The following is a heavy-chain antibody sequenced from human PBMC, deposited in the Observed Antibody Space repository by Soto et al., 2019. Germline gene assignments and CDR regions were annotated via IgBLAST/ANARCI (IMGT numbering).Heavy chain of an antibody. Sequence: PSENLSLTCTVSGGSVSSGNYYWSWILQPPGKGLEWIGYFYYTGSTNYNPSLKSRVTISIDASKNQFSLRLSSVTAADTAVYYCARSMHYSDGSNYSPFDYWGQGTLVTVS. CDR3: ARSMHYSDGSNYSPFDY. V-gene: IGHV4-61*01. D-gene: IGHD3-22*01. J-gene: IGHJ4*02. CDR2: FYYTGST. CDR1: GGSVSSGNYY.